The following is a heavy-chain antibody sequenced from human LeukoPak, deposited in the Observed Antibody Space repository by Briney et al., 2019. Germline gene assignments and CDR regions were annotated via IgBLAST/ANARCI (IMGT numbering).Heavy chain of an antibody. CDR3: ALICSGGSCTSDY. CDR2: INHSGST. J-gene: IGHJ4*02. Sequence: SETLSLTCAVYGGSFSGYYWSWIRQPPGKGLEWIGEINHSGSTNYNPSLKSRVAISVDTSKNQFSLKLSSVTAADTAVYYCALICSGGSCTSDYWGQGTLVTVSS. V-gene: IGHV4-34*01. D-gene: IGHD2-15*01. CDR1: GGSFSGYY.